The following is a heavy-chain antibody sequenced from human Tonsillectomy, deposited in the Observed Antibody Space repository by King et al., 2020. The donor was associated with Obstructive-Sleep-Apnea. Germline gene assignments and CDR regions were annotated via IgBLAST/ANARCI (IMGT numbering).Heavy chain of an antibody. CDR2: IYWVVDK. CDR1: GFSLSASEVG. CDR3: AHRLTGMRATV. Sequence: TLKESGPTLVNPTQTLTLTCTFSGFSLSASEVGVGWSRQPPGKARQWLALIYWVVDKSYSPSLKSRLIITKDTSKNQVVLTMTNMDPVDTATYYCAHRLTGMRATVWGQGTLVTVSS. J-gene: IGHJ4*02. V-gene: IGHV2-5*02. D-gene: IGHD1-26*01.